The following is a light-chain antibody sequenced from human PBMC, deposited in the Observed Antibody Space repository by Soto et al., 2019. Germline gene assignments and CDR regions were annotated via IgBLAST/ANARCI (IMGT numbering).Light chain of an antibody. CDR2: EVS. CDR3: SSYTSGYTYV. Sequence: QSVLTQPASVSGSPGQSITISCTGTSSDVGGYNYVSWYQQHPGKAPKLIIYEVSNRPSGVSHRFSGSKSGNTASLTISGLQAEDEADYYCSSYTSGYTYVFGSGTKVTVL. V-gene: IGLV2-14*01. CDR1: SSDVGGYNY. J-gene: IGLJ1*01.